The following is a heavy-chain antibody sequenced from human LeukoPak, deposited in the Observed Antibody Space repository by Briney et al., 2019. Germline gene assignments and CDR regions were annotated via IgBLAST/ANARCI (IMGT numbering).Heavy chain of an antibody. CDR1: GFTFSSYS. CDR3: AKELGPTYPSGTEGGALDS. D-gene: IGHD3-10*01. V-gene: IGHV3-21*06. J-gene: IGHJ4*02. Sequence: PGGSLRLSCAASGFTFSSYSMSWVRQAPGKGVEWVSSISSSGTYIYYADSVKGRFTSSRDNAKNSLYLQMNSLRAEDTAVYYCAKELGPTYPSGTEGGALDSWGQGTLVIVSS. CDR2: ISSSGTYI.